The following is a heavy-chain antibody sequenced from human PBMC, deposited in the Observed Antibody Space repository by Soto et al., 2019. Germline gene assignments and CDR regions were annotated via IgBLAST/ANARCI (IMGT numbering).Heavy chain of an antibody. V-gene: IGHV1-18*01. CDR3: ARDNNRYCSGGSCYRRSRFDP. CDR1: GYTFTSYG. D-gene: IGHD2-15*01. CDR2: ISAYNGNT. Sequence: GASVKVSCKASGYTFTSYGISWVRQAPGQGLEWMGWISAYNGNTNYAQKLQGRVTMTTDTSTSTAYIELRSLRSDDTAVYYCARDNNRYCSGGSCYRRSRFDPWGQGTLVTVSS. J-gene: IGHJ5*02.